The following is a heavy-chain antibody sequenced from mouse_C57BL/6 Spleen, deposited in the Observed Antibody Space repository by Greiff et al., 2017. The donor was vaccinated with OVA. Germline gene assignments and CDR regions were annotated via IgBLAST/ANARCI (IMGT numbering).Heavy chain of an antibody. Sequence: QVQLQQSGPELVKPGASVKISCKASGYAFSSSWMNWVKQRPGKGLEWIGRIYPGDGDTNYNGKFKGKATLTADKSSSTAYMQLSSLTSEDSAVYFCARDGNYVFYYAMDYWGQGTSVTVSS. CDR1: GYAFSSSW. V-gene: IGHV1-82*01. D-gene: IGHD2-1*01. CDR3: ARDGNYVFYYAMDY. CDR2: IYPGDGDT. J-gene: IGHJ4*01.